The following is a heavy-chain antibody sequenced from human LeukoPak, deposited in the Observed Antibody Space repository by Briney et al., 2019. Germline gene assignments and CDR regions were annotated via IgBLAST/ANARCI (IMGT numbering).Heavy chain of an antibody. Sequence: SETLSLTCTVSGGSISSYYWSWIRQPPGKGLEWIGYIYYSGSTKCNPSLKSRVTISVDTSKNQFSLKLSSVTAADTAVYYCARHSHGPDAFDIWGQGTMVTVSS. CDR2: IYYSGST. J-gene: IGHJ3*02. V-gene: IGHV4-59*08. CDR1: GGSISSYY. D-gene: IGHD5-24*01. CDR3: ARHSHGPDAFDI.